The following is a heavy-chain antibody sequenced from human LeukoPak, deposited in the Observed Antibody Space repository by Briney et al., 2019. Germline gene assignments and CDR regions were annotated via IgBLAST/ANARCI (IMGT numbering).Heavy chain of an antibody. V-gene: IGHV4-34*01. CDR3: ARRRGYGYGYYYYMDV. Sequence: SETLSLTCAVYGGSFSGYYWSWIRQPPGKGLEWIGEINHSGSTNYNPSLKSRVTISVDTSKNQFSLKLSSVTAADTAVYYCARRRGYGYGYYYYMDVWGKGTTVTISS. D-gene: IGHD5-18*01. CDR2: INHSGST. CDR1: GGSFSGYY. J-gene: IGHJ6*03.